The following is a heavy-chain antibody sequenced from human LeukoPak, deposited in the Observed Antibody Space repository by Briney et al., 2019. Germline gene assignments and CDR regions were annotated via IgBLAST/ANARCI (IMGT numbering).Heavy chain of an antibody. V-gene: IGHV3-74*01. CDR1: GFTFSSYW. Sequence: TRGSLRLSCAASGFTFSSYWMHWVRQAPGEGLVWVSRIDSDGIGTVYADSVKGRFTISRDNAKNTLYLQMNSLRAEDTAVYYCARGSSSGRYFDYWGQGTPVTTAS. CDR3: ARGSSSGRYFDY. J-gene: IGHJ4*02. CDR2: IDSDGIGT. D-gene: IGHD6-6*01.